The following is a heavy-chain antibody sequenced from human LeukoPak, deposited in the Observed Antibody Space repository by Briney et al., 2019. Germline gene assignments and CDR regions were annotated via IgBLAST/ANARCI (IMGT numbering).Heavy chain of an antibody. V-gene: IGHV3-48*01. CDR1: GFTFSSFG. CDR3: ARGRFFDS. Sequence: GGSLRLSCAASGFTFSSFGMNWVRQAPGRGLEWVSYISSSTSTIYYADSVKGRFTISRDNAKNTLYLQMNSLRAEDTAVYYCARGRFFDSWGQGALVTVSS. J-gene: IGHJ5*01. CDR2: ISSSTSTI. D-gene: IGHD5-24*01.